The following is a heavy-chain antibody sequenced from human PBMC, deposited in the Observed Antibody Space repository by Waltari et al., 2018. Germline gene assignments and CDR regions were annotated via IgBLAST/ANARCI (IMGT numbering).Heavy chain of an antibody. Sequence: LVESGGDVVQSGRSLRLSCVSSRSAFNNAIMHCVRPAPGKGVEWVSAMSNDGYSKYYADSVKGRFTISRDDSLNTVYLQLDSLTVEDTAIYYCAREGYTSGRAGIFDYWGQGTLVTVSS. J-gene: IGHJ4*02. CDR3: AREGYTSGRAGIFDY. CDR1: RSAFNNAI. CDR2: MSNDGYSK. D-gene: IGHD6-19*01. V-gene: IGHV3-30-3*01.